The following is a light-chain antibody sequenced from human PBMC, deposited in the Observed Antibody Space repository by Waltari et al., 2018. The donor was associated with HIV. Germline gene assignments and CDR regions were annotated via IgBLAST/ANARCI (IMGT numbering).Light chain of an antibody. CDR1: QTISSY. V-gene: IGKV1-39*01. Sequence: DIQMTQSPSSLSASVGDRVTIPCRASQTISSYLNWYQQKPENAPKLLIYAASSLQSGVPSRCSGSGSGTDFTLTISSLQPEDCATYYCQQSYSTPWTFGQGTKVESK. CDR2: AAS. J-gene: IGKJ1*01. CDR3: QQSYSTPWT.